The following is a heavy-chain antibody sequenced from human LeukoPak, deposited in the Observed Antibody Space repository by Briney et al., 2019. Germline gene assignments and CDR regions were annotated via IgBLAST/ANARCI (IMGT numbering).Heavy chain of an antibody. CDR1: GYSFTGYY. V-gene: IGHV1-2*02. CDR2: MNPHSGVT. D-gene: IGHD4-23*01. CDR3: AKVGGGRNNWLDP. Sequence: GASVKVSCQTSGYSFTGYYIHWVRQAPGQGLEWMGRMNPHSGVTNYAQKFQGRVTMTRDTSITTAYMELSRLTSDDTAVYYCAKVGGGRNNWLDPWGQGTLVTVSS. J-gene: IGHJ5*02.